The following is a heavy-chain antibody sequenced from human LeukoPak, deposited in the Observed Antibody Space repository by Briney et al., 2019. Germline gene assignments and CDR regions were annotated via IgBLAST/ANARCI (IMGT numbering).Heavy chain of an antibody. D-gene: IGHD4-17*01. CDR3: SRDGTDYGDPNWYFDL. V-gene: IGHV4-61*01. CDR1: GGSISSSSYY. J-gene: IGHJ2*01. Sequence: SETLSLTCTVSGGSISSSSYYWTWIRQPPGKALEWIGYIYYTGSTNYNPSLKSRVTISVDTSKNQFSLKLSSVTAADTAVYFCSRDGTDYGDPNWYFDLWGRGTLVTVSS. CDR2: IYYTGST.